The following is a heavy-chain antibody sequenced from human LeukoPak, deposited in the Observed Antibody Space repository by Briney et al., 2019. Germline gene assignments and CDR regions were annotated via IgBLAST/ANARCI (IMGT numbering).Heavy chain of an antibody. Sequence: GGSLRLSCAASGFTFDDYAMHWVRQGPGKGLEWVSLISWDGVNTYYADSVKGRFTISRDNSKNSLFLQMNSLRGEDTALYYCAKDRGYSYGSLYFDCWGQGTLVTVSS. J-gene: IGHJ4*02. CDR3: AKDRGYSYGSLYFDC. D-gene: IGHD5-18*01. CDR1: GFTFDDYA. CDR2: ISWDGVNT. V-gene: IGHV3-43D*03.